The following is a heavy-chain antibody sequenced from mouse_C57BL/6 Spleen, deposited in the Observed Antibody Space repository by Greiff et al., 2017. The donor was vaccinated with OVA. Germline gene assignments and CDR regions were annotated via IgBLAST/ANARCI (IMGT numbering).Heavy chain of an antibody. CDR2: ISSGSSTI. J-gene: IGHJ2*01. CDR1: GFTFSDYG. Sequence: EVKLMESGGGLVKPGGSLKLSCAASGFTFSDYGMHWVRQAPEKGLEWVAYISSGSSTIYYADTVKGRFTISRDNAKNTLFLQMTSLRSEDTAMYYCARETTGFDYWGQGTTLTVSS. D-gene: IGHD1-1*01. V-gene: IGHV5-17*01. CDR3: ARETTGFDY.